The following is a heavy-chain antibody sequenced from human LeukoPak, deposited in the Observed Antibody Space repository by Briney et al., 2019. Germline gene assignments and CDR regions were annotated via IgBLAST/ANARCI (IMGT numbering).Heavy chain of an antibody. CDR3: ARDRCSSTSCPSYYSYYGMDV. Sequence: GASVTVSCMASGYTFTSYGISWVRQAPGQGVEWMGWISAYKGNTNYAQKLQGRVTMTTDKSTSTAYMQVRSLKSDDTAVYYCARDRCSSTSCPSYYSYYGMDVWGQGTTVTVSS. D-gene: IGHD2-2*01. V-gene: IGHV1-18*01. CDR2: ISAYKGNT. CDR1: GYTFTSYG. J-gene: IGHJ6*02.